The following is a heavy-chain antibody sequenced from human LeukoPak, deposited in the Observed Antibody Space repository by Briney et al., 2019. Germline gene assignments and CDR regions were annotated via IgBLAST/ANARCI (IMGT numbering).Heavy chain of an antibody. J-gene: IGHJ6*03. V-gene: IGHV3-30*02. Sequence: GGSLRLSCAVSGFTFSDYWMTWVRQAPGRGLEWVAFMRYDGNNEDYADSVEGRFTISRDNSKNTLYLQMNNLRTEDTAVYYCAKEPYSSPDHYYYYMDVWGKGTTVTVSS. CDR3: AKEPYSSPDHYYYYMDV. CDR2: MRYDGNNE. D-gene: IGHD6-13*01. CDR1: GFTFSDYW.